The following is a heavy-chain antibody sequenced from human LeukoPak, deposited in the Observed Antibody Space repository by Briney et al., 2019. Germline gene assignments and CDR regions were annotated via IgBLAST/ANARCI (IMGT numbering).Heavy chain of an antibody. D-gene: IGHD3-9*01. Sequence: PSETLSLTCTVSGGSISSGSYCWSWIRQPAGKGLEWIGHIHTSGNTNYNSSLKSRVTISVDTSKNQFSLKLSSVTAADTAVYYCARHDWESDILTDWYFDLWGRGTLVTVSS. CDR2: IHTSGNT. CDR3: ARHDWESDILTDWYFDL. CDR1: GGSISSGSYC. J-gene: IGHJ2*01. V-gene: IGHV4-61*09.